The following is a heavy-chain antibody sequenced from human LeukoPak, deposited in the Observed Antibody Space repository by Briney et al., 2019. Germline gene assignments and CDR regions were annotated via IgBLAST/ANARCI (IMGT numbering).Heavy chain of an antibody. CDR2: IYNSGST. D-gene: IGHD3-22*01. Sequence: SETLSLTCTVSGGSISGYYWSWIRQPPGKGLEWIGYIYNSGSTNYNPSLKSRVTISVDKSKNQFSLKLSSVTAADTAVYYCARDQSLDGSSGYYFDYWGQGTLVTVSS. J-gene: IGHJ4*02. CDR3: ARDQSLDGSSGYYFDY. V-gene: IGHV4-59*12. CDR1: GGSISGYY.